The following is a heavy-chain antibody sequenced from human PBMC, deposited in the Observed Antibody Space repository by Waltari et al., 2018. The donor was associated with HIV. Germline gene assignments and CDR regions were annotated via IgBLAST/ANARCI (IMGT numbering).Heavy chain of an antibody. CDR2: ISSDGRYT. CDR1: GLVFNRFG. CDR3: AKDRYTVKDDYCDHGMDV. Sequence: QVQLVESGGGVVQPGRSLRLSCSVSGLVFNRFGMHWVRQAPGKGLEWVAVISSDGRYTYYADSVKGRFTISRDNSRDTVFLQMSRLRGDDTAVYYCAKDRYTVKDDYCDHGMDVWGQGTTVIVSS. D-gene: IGHD3-16*02. J-gene: IGHJ6*02. V-gene: IGHV3-30*18.